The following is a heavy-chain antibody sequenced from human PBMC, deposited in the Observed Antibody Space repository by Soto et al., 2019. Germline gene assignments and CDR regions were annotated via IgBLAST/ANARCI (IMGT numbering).Heavy chain of an antibody. CDR3: ARGPSGDKVDY. D-gene: IGHD3-10*01. J-gene: IGHJ4*02. V-gene: IGHV4-30-4*01. Sequence: QVQLQESGPGLVEPSQTLSLTCTVSGDSISNGYYTWSWIRQPPGKDLEWIGHIYNSVNTYSNPSLKSRVTISAHTSKNQFSLKLRSVTAADTAVYYCARGPSGDKVDYWGQGTLVTVSS. CDR1: GDSISNGYYT. CDR2: IYNSVNT.